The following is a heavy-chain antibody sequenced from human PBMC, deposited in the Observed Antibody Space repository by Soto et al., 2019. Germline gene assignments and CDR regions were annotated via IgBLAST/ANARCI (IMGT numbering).Heavy chain of an antibody. Sequence: SETLSLTCTVSGGSISSNYWSWIRQPPGKGLEWIGYIYYSGSTNYNPSLKSRVTISVDTSKNQFSLKLSSVTAADTAVYYCARGASGYYDSSGYYSPYYFDYWGQGTLVTVS. CDR1: GGSISSNY. V-gene: IGHV4-59*08. CDR3: ARGASGYYDSSGYYSPYYFDY. J-gene: IGHJ4*02. D-gene: IGHD3-22*01. CDR2: IYYSGST.